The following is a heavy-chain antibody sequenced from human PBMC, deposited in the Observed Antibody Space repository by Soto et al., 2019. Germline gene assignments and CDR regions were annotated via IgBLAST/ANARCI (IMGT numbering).Heavy chain of an antibody. CDR3: ARNGAQTGESYDMDV. CDR1: GGTFSDFT. V-gene: IGHV1-69*01. Sequence: QVQLVQSGAELRKPGSSVKVSCKASGGTFSDFTINWVRQAPGQRLEWMGGIIPIFDTANYAEKFQGRVTITTDESTSTSFMEVSSMRSDDAAVYYCARNGAQTGESYDMDVWGQGTMVTVSS. CDR2: IIPIFDTA. D-gene: IGHD1-26*01. J-gene: IGHJ6*02.